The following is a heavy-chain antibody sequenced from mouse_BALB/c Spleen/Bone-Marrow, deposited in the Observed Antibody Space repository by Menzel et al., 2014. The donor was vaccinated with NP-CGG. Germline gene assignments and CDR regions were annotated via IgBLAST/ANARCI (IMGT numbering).Heavy chain of an antibody. D-gene: IGHD2-3*01. CDR2: INPDSSTI. CDR1: GFDFSGFW. V-gene: IGHV4-1*02. Sequence: EVMLVESGGGLVQPGGSLKLSCAASGFDFSGFWMGWVRQAPGKGLEWIGEINPDSSTINYTPSLKDRFIISGDNAKNTLYLQMSKVRSEDTALYYCARLGYYGGFAYWGQGTLVTVSA. J-gene: IGHJ3*01. CDR3: ARLGYYGGFAY.